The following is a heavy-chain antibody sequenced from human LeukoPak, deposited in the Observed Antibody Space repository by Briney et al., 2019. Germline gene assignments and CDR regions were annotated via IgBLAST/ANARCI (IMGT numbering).Heavy chain of an antibody. D-gene: IGHD2-2*01. V-gene: IGHV3-7*01. CDR2: IKQDGSEK. Sequence: GGSLRLSCAASGFTFSSYWMSWVRQAPGKGLEWVANIKQDGSEKYYVDSVKGRFSISRDNAKNSLYLQMNSLRAEDTAVYYCARDSRLSDIDYWGQGTLVTVSS. CDR3: ARDSRLSDIDY. CDR1: GFTFSSYW. J-gene: IGHJ4*02.